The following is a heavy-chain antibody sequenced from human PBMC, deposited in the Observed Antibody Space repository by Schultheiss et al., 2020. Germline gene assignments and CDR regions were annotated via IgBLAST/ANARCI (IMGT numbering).Heavy chain of an antibody. CDR2: IWYDGSNK. V-gene: IGHV3-33*06. Sequence: GESLKISCAASGFTFSSYGMHWVRQAPGKGLEWVAVIWYDGSNKYYADSVKGRFTISRDNSKNTLYLQMNSLRAEDTAVYYCAKVSRPLAAYHPMDVWGQGTLVTVSS. J-gene: IGHJ6*02. D-gene: IGHD6-13*01. CDR1: GFTFSSYG. CDR3: AKVSRPLAAYHPMDV.